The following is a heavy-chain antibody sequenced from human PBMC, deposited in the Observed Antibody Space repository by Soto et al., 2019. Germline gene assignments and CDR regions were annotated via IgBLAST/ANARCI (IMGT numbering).Heavy chain of an antibody. D-gene: IGHD3-3*01. V-gene: IGHV4-39*07. CDR2: IYYSGST. Sequence: SETLSLTCTVSGGSVSSGSYYWGWIRQPPRKGLEWIASIYYSGSTFYNPSLKSRVTISVDTSKNQFSLKPSSVTAADTAVYYCARGGHDFWSGYQFGLRSYYDYGMDVWGQGTTVTVSS. J-gene: IGHJ6*02. CDR1: GGSVSSGSYY. CDR3: ARGGHDFWSGYQFGLRSYYDYGMDV.